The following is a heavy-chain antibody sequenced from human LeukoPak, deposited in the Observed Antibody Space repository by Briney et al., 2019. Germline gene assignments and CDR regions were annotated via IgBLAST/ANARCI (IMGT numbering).Heavy chain of an antibody. CDR2: IIPIFGTA. V-gene: IGHV1-69*13. Sequence: SVKVSCKASGGTFSSYAISWVLQAPGQGLEWMGGIIPIFGTANYAQKFQGRVTITADESTSTAYMELSSLRSEDTAVYYCARGQSSSSLIDPWGQGTLVTVSS. J-gene: IGHJ5*02. CDR3: ARGQSSSSLIDP. CDR1: GGTFSSYA. D-gene: IGHD6-6*01.